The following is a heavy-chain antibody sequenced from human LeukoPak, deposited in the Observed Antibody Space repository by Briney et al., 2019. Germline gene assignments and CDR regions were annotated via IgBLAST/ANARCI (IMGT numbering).Heavy chain of an antibody. Sequence: GESLKISCKASGYRFTNYWIGWVRQMPGKGLVWMTIIYPGDSETRYSPSFQGQVTISADKSIGTTYLQWSSLKASDTAMYYCARALRTGQGDYVPVLWGQGTLVTVSS. CDR2: IYPGDSET. V-gene: IGHV5-51*01. D-gene: IGHD3-10*02. CDR1: GYRFTNYW. J-gene: IGHJ4*02. CDR3: ARALRTGQGDYVPVL.